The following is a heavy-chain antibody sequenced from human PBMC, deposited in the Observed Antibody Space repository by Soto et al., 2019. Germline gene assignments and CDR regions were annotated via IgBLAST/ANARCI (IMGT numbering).Heavy chain of an antibody. Sequence: GGSLRLSCAGSGFMFSAYTMTWVRQAPGKGLEWLSSISADGSYIDYADSLRGRFTVSRDNARKSLYLQIDILGAEDTAVYYCATPYYFNHWGPGTLVTVSS. D-gene: IGHD3-16*01. CDR3: ATPYYFNH. J-gene: IGHJ1*01. CDR2: ISADGSYI. CDR1: GFMFSAYT. V-gene: IGHV3-21*01.